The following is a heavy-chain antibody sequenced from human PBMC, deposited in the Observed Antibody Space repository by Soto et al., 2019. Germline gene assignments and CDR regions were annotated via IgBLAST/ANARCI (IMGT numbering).Heavy chain of an antibody. D-gene: IGHD7-27*01. J-gene: IGHJ4*02. Sequence: GGSLRLSCAASGFSFSISPMHWVRQAPGKGPEWVALISYDGTNKFYADSVKGRFTISRDNSKSTLYLQVDSLRPEDAAVYYCARDPKTSGGQHWAFNYFDSWGPGTRVTVSS. CDR2: ISYDGTNK. V-gene: IGHV3-30-3*01. CDR1: GFSFSISP. CDR3: ARDPKTSGGQHWAFNYFDS.